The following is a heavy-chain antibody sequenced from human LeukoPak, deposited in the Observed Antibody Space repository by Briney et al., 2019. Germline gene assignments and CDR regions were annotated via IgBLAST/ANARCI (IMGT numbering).Heavy chain of an antibody. V-gene: IGHV4-59*08. D-gene: IGHD4-17*01. CDR2: IYYSGGT. Sequence: PSETLSLTCTVSGGSISSYYWSWIRQPPGKGLEWIGYIYYSGGTNYNPSLKSRVTISVDTSKNQFSLKLSSVTAADTAVYYCARQGDTFYGDYVDYWGQGTLVTVSS. J-gene: IGHJ4*02. CDR1: GGSISSYY. CDR3: ARQGDTFYGDYVDY.